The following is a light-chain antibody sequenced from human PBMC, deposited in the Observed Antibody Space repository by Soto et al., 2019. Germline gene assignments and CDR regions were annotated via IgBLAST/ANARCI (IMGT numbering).Light chain of an antibody. CDR1: QSISSW. J-gene: IGKJ1*01. V-gene: IGKV1-5*03. CDR2: EAS. Sequence: DIQMTQSPSTLSASVGDRVTITCRASQSISSWLAWYLQKPGKAPKLLIYEASSSQIGVPPRFSGSGFGTEFTLTISSLQHDDFATYYCQHYKESSTFGQGTRLEIK. CDR3: QHYKESST.